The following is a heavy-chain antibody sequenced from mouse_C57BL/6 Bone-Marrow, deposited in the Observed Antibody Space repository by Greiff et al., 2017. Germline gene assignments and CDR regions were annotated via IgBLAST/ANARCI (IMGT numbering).Heavy chain of an antibody. D-gene: IGHD2-4*01. CDR1: GYSITSDY. J-gene: IGHJ4*01. V-gene: IGHV3-8*01. CDR3: ARVYDYDYYAMDD. CDR2: ISYSGST. Sequence: EVQLQESGPGLAKPSQTLSLTCSVTGYSITSDYWNWIRKFPGNKLEYMGYISYSGSTYYNPSLKSRISITRDTYKNQYYLQLNAVSTEDTATDYCARVYDYDYYAMDDWGQGTSVTVSS.